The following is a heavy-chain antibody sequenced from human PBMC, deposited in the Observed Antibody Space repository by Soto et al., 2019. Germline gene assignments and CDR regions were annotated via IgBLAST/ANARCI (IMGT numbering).Heavy chain of an antibody. D-gene: IGHD3-3*01. Sequence: QVQLQESGPGLVKPSQTLSLTCTVSGGSISSGGYYWSWIRQHPGKGLEWIGYIYYSGSTYYNPSLKSRVTISVDTSKNQFSLKLSSVTAADTAVYYWARGPESGYYRYYYYYGMDVWGQGTTVTVSS. J-gene: IGHJ6*02. V-gene: IGHV4-31*03. CDR1: GGSISSGGYY. CDR2: IYYSGST. CDR3: ARGPESGYYRYYYYYGMDV.